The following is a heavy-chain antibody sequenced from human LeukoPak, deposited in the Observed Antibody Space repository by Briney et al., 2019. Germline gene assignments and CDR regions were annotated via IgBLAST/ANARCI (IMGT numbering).Heavy chain of an antibody. D-gene: IGHD6-19*01. CDR1: GGSFSSSSYY. Sequence: SETLSLTCTVSGGSFSSSSYYWGWIRQPPGKGLEWIGSLYYTGITYHNPSLKSRVTISVDTSKNQFSLKLSSVTAADTAVYYCARGLSSGWYTVPWGQGTLVTVSS. V-gene: IGHV4-39*01. J-gene: IGHJ5*02. CDR3: ARGLSSGWYTVP. CDR2: LYYTGIT.